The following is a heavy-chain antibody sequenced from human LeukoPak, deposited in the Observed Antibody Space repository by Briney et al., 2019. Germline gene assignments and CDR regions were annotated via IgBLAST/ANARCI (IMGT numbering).Heavy chain of an antibody. CDR3: ARGTGSYSSSWLTFDY. Sequence: GASVKVSCKTSGYTFTNYGLNWVRQAPGQGLEWMGWINPNSGGTNYAQKFQGRVTMTRDTSISTAYMELSRLRSDDTAVYYCARGTGSYSSSWLTFDYWGQGTLVTVSS. CDR1: GYTFTNYG. V-gene: IGHV1-2*02. D-gene: IGHD6-13*01. J-gene: IGHJ4*02. CDR2: INPNSGGT.